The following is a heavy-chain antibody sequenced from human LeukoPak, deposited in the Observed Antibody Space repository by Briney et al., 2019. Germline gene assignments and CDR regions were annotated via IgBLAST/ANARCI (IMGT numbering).Heavy chain of an antibody. Sequence: SETLSLTCAVYGGSFSGYYWSWIRQPPGKGLEWIGEINHSGSTNYNPSLKSRVTISVGTSKNQFSLKLSSVTAADTAVYYCARRPDYFDYWGQGTLVTVSS. CDR1: GGSFSGYY. CDR3: ARRPDYFDY. CDR2: INHSGST. V-gene: IGHV4-34*01. J-gene: IGHJ4*02.